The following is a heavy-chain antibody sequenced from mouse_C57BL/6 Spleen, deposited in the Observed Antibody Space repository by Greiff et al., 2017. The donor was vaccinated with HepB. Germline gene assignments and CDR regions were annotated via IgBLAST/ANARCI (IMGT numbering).Heavy chain of an antibody. D-gene: IGHD1-1*01. Sequence: VQLQQSGPELVKPGASVKLSCKASGYTFTSYWMHWVKQRPGQGLEWIGMIHPNSGSTNYNEKFKSKATLTVDKSSSTAYMQLSSLTSEDSAVYYCASGDYYYGSSTYYYAMDYWGQGTSVTVSS. J-gene: IGHJ4*01. CDR3: ASGDYYYGSSTYYYAMDY. CDR1: GYTFTSYW. V-gene: IGHV1-64*01. CDR2: IHPNSGST.